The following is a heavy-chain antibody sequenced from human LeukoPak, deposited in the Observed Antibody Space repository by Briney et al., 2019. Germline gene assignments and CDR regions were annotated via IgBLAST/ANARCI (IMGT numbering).Heavy chain of an antibody. J-gene: IGHJ5*02. CDR3: ARGHTAARPNWFDP. V-gene: IGHV1-8*01. CDR2: MNPNSGNT. Sequence: ASVKVSCKASGYTFTSYDINWVRQATGQGLEWMGWMNPNSGNTGYAQKFQGRVTMTRNTSISTAYMELSSLRSDDTAVYYCARGHTAARPNWFDPWGQGTLVTVSS. CDR1: GYTFTSYD. D-gene: IGHD6-6*01.